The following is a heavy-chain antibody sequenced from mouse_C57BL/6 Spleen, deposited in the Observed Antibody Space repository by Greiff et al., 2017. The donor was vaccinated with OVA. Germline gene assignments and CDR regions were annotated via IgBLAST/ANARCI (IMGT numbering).Heavy chain of an antibody. CDR1: GYTFTSYW. CDR3: ARKGIYYGNNDYAMDY. D-gene: IGHD2-1*01. J-gene: IGHJ4*01. CDR2: IDPSDSET. Sequence: QVQLQQPGAELVRPGSSVKLSCKASGYTFTSYWMHWVKQRPIQGLEWIGNIDPSDSETQYNQKFKDKATLTVDKSSSTAYMQLSSLTSEDSAVYYCARKGIYYGNNDYAMDYWGQGTSVTVSA. V-gene: IGHV1-52*01.